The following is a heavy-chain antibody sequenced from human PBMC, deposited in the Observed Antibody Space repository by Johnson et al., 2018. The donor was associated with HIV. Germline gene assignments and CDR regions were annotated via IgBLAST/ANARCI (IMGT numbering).Heavy chain of an antibody. V-gene: IGHV3-30*02. J-gene: IGHJ3*02. D-gene: IGHD5-12*01. CDR3: AREGGYSGYEGVGHTNDAFDI. Sequence: QVQLVESGGGVVQPGGSLRLSCAASGFTFSNYGMHWVRQAPGKGLEWVAFIRYDGTNKYYADSVKGRFTISRDNSKNTLYLQMNSLRAEDTAVYYCAREGGYSGYEGVGHTNDAFDIWGQGTMVTVSS. CDR1: GFTFSNYG. CDR2: IRYDGTNK.